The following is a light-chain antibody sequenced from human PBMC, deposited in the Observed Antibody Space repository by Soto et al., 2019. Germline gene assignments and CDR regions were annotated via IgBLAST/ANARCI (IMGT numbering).Light chain of an antibody. V-gene: IGKV1-9*01. Sequence: IQLTQSPSSLSSSVGDRVTLTCRASQGISSYLAWYQQKPGKAPKLLIYAASTLQSGVPSRFSGSGSGTDFPLTISRLQPEDVATYYCQQLNRYPITFGQGTRLEIK. CDR2: AAS. J-gene: IGKJ5*01. CDR1: QGISSY. CDR3: QQLNRYPIT.